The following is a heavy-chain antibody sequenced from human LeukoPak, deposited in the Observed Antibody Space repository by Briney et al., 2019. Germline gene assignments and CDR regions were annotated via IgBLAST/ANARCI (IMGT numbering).Heavy chain of an antibody. CDR1: GGSISSYY. Sequence: SETLSLTCTVSGGSISSYYWSWIRQPPGKGLEWIGYIYYSGSTNYNPSLKSRVTISVDTSKNQFSLKLSSVTAADTAVYYCARAEKYYYDSSGYYYESYYFDYWGQGTLVTVSS. V-gene: IGHV4-59*01. CDR3: ARAEKYYYDSSGYYYESYYFDY. J-gene: IGHJ4*02. D-gene: IGHD3-22*01. CDR2: IYYSGST.